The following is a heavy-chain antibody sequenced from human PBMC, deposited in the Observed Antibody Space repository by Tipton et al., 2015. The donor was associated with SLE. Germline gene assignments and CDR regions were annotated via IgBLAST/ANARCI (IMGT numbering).Heavy chain of an antibody. CDR3: ARSRVVAGISHFDY. CDR1: GGSISSSY. D-gene: IGHD6-19*01. J-gene: IGHJ4*02. Sequence: TLSLTCTVSGGSISSSYWSWIRQPPGKGLEWIGYIHYSGSTNYNPSLKSRVTISVDTSKNRFSLKLSSVTAADTAVYYCARSRVVAGISHFDYWGQGTLVTVSS. CDR2: IHYSGST. V-gene: IGHV4-59*01.